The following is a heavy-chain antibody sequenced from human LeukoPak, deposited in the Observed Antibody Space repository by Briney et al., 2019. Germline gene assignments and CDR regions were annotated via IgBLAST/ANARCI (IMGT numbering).Heavy chain of an antibody. Sequence: GSLTLSCAASGFTFRSFAMSWVRQAPGKGLEWVSAISGSGGSTYYADSVKGRFTISRDNSKNTLYLQMNSLRAEDTAVYYCAKGKIAAAGLFDYWGQGTLVTVSS. CDR2: ISGSGGST. CDR1: GFTFRSFA. CDR3: AKGKIAAAGLFDY. J-gene: IGHJ4*02. V-gene: IGHV3-23*01. D-gene: IGHD6-13*01.